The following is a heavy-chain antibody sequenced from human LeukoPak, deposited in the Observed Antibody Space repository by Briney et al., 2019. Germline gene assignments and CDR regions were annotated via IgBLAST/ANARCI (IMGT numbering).Heavy chain of an antibody. J-gene: IGHJ4*02. V-gene: IGHV5-51*01. CDR3: ARLVDSGWSYFDY. CDR1: GYSFSSYW. CDR2: IYPGDSDT. D-gene: IGHD6-19*01. Sequence: GESLKISCQGSGYSFSSYWIGWVRQMPGKGLEWMGIIYPGDSDTTYSPSFQGQVTISADKSISTAYLQWSSLKASDTAMYYCARLVDSGWSYFDYWGQGTLVTVSS.